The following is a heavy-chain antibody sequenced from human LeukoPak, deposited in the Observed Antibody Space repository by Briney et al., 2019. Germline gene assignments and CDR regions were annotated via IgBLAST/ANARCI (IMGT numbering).Heavy chain of an antibody. V-gene: IGHV3-23*01. J-gene: IGHJ6*03. CDR2: ISGSGGST. CDR1: GFTFSTYG. CDR3: AKGTGDSLYYYYYMDV. D-gene: IGHD7-27*01. Sequence: GGSLRLSCAASGFTFSTYGMSWVRQAPGKGLEWVSAISGSGGSTYYADSVKGRFTISRDNSKNTLYLQMNSLRAEDTAVYYCAKGTGDSLYYYYYMDVWGKGTTVTVSS.